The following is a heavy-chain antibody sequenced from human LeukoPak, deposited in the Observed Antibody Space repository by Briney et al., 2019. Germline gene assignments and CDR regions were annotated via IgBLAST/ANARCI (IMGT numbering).Heavy chain of an antibody. D-gene: IGHD2-2*01. CDR3: ARGYCSSTSCSNFDY. Sequence: ASVKVSCKASGYTFTSYAMHWVRQAPGQRLEWMGWINAGNGSTKYSQKFQGRVTITRDTSASTAYMELSSLRSEDTAVYYCARGYCSSTSCSNFDYWGQGTLVTVSS. CDR2: INAGNGST. V-gene: IGHV1-3*01. CDR1: GYTFTSYA. J-gene: IGHJ4*02.